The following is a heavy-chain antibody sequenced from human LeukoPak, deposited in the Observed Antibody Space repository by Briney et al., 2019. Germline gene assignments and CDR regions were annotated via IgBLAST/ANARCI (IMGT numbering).Heavy chain of an antibody. V-gene: IGHV7-4-1*02. J-gene: IGHJ3*02. CDR3: AKDLDSAAFDI. D-gene: IGHD2-15*01. CDR1: GYTFTTYA. Sequence: ASVKVSCKASGYTFTTYAISWVRQAPGQGLEYMGWIRTNTGSPTYAQGFTGRFVFSLDTSVNTAYLQISSLKAEDTAVYYCAKDLDSAAFDIWGQGTMVTVSS. CDR2: IRTNTGSP.